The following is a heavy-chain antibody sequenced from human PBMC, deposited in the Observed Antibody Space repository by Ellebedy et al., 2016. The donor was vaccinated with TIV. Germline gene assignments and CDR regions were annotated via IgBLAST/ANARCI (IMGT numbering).Heavy chain of an antibody. CDR2: IIPILGIA. V-gene: IGHV1-69*04. J-gene: IGHJ4*02. Sequence: ASVKVSCKASGYTFTSYAISWVRQAPGQGLEWMGRIIPILGIANYAKKFQGRVTITADKSTSTAYMELSSLRSEDTAVYYCARDLYYYDSSGYYSYWGQGTLVTVSS. CDR1: GYTFTSYA. CDR3: ARDLYYYDSSGYYSY. D-gene: IGHD3-22*01.